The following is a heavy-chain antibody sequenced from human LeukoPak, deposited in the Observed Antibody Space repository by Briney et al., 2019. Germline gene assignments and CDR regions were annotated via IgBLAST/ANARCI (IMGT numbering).Heavy chain of an antibody. V-gene: IGHV1-69*04. Sequence: SVKVSCKASGGTFSSYAISWVRQAPGQGLEWMGRIIPILGIANYAQKFQGRVTITADKSTSTAYMELSSLRAEDTAVYYCARLSAYSSSWLTLWGQGTLVTVSS. J-gene: IGHJ4*02. CDR1: GGTFSSYA. CDR2: IIPILGIA. D-gene: IGHD6-13*01. CDR3: ARLSAYSSSWLTL.